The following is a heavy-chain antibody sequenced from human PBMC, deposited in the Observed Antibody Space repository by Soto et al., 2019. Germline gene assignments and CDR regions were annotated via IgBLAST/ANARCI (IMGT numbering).Heavy chain of an antibody. CDR3: ARATTGTTHDAFDI. Sequence: SETLSLTCTVSGGSISSGGYYWSWIRQHPGKGLEWIWYIYYSGSTYYNPSLKSRVTISVDTSKNQFSLKLSSVTAADTAVYYCARATTGTTHDAFDIWGQGTMVTVSS. CDR2: IYYSGST. V-gene: IGHV4-31*03. J-gene: IGHJ3*02. CDR1: GGSISSGGYY. D-gene: IGHD1-1*01.